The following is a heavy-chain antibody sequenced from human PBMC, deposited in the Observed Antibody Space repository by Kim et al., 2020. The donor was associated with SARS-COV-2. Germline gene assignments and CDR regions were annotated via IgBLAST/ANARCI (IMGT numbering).Heavy chain of an antibody. D-gene: IGHD1-1*01. CDR3: ARVERNWFDP. Sequence: SETLSLTCTISGGSISSDYWSWIRQPPGKGLEWIGYMYYRGSTNYNPSLESRLTMSVDTSKNQFSLKLTSVTAADMAVYFCARVERNWFDPWGQGMLVIV. J-gene: IGHJ5*02. CDR1: GGSISSDY. CDR2: MYYRGST. V-gene: IGHV4-59*13.